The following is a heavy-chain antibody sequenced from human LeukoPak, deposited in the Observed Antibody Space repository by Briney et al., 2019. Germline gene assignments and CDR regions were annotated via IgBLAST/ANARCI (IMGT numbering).Heavy chain of an antibody. CDR3: ARFDRSYSLAIFDY. CDR1: GGSISSSSYY. J-gene: IGHJ4*02. D-gene: IGHD2-15*01. Sequence: SETLSLTCTVSGGSISSSSYYWSWIRQPPGKGLEWIGYIYHSGSTYYNPSLKSRVTISVDRSKNQFSLKLSSVTAADTAVYYCARFDRSYSLAIFDYWGQGTLVTVSS. CDR2: IYHSGST. V-gene: IGHV4-30-2*01.